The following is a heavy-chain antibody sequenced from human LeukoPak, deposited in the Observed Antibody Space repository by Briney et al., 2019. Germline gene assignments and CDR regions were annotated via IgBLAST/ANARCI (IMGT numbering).Heavy chain of an antibody. Sequence: ASMKVSCKASGYTFTNSYMHWVRQAPGQGLEWMGLINPSGGTTTYAQKFQGRVTMTRDTSTSTVYMELSSLRSEDTAVYYCARDAYNYYYSDYWGQGTLVTVSS. CDR3: ARDAYNYYYSDY. V-gene: IGHV1-46*01. D-gene: IGHD5-24*01. CDR2: INPSGGTT. CDR1: GYTFTNSY. J-gene: IGHJ4*02.